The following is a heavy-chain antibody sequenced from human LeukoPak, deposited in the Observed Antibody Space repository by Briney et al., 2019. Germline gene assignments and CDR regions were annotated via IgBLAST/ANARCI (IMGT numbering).Heavy chain of an antibody. CDR3: AKDRAPDYYYGSGSYRIAYDYYYYGMDV. Sequence: HTGRSLRLSCAASGFTFSSYAMHWVRQAPGKGLEWVAVISYDGSNKYYADSVKGRFTISRDNSKNTLYLQMNSLRAEDTAVYYCAKDRAPDYYYGSGSYRIAYDYYYYGMDVWGQGTTVTASS. D-gene: IGHD3-10*01. J-gene: IGHJ6*02. CDR2: ISYDGSNK. V-gene: IGHV3-30*04. CDR1: GFTFSSYA.